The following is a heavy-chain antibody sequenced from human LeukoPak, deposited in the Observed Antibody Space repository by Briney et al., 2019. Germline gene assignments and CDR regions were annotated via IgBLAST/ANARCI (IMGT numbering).Heavy chain of an antibody. CDR3: ARDRSYYDILTGYTPHYYFDY. D-gene: IGHD3-9*01. CDR1: GFTFSSYA. J-gene: IGHJ4*02. Sequence: PGGSLRLSCAASGFTFSSYAMSWVRQAPGKGLEWVSAISGSGGSTYYADSVKGRFTISRDNAKNSLYLQMNSLGAEDTAVYYCARDRSYYDILTGYTPHYYFDYWGQGTLVTVSS. CDR2: ISGSGGST. V-gene: IGHV3-23*01.